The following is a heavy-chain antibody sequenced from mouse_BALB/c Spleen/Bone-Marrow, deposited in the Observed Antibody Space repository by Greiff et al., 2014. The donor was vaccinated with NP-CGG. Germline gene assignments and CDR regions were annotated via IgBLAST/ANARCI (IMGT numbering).Heavy chain of an antibody. Sequence: VQLQQSGPGLVKPSQSLSLTCSVTGYSITSGYYWNWIRQFPGNKLEWMGYISYDGSNNYKPSLKNRISITRDTSKNQFFLKLNSVTTEDTATYYCASYCYYAMDYWGQGTSVTVSS. CDR2: ISYDGSN. CDR1: GYSITSGYY. V-gene: IGHV3-6*02. CDR3: ASYCYYAMDY. J-gene: IGHJ4*01. D-gene: IGHD1-1*01.